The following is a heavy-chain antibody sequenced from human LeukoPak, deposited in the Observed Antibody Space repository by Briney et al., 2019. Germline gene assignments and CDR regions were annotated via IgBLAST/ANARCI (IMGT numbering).Heavy chain of an antibody. CDR3: AKVSGYTSGWYVDFDC. D-gene: IGHD6-19*01. J-gene: IGHJ4*02. CDR2: INGGGGST. CDR1: GFTFRTYA. Sequence: GGSLRLSCGASGFTFRTYAMNGVRQAPGKGLEGVSGINGGGGSTYYADSVKGRFTISRDNSKNTLYLQMSSLRAEDTAVYYCAKVSGYTSGWYVDFDCWGQGSLVTVSS. V-gene: IGHV3-23*01.